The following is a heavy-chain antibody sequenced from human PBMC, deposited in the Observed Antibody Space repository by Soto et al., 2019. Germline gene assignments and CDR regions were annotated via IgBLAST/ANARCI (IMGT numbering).Heavy chain of an antibody. Sequence: GASVKVSCKXSGYTFTGYYMHWVRQAPGQGLEWMGWINPNSGGTNYAQKFQGRVTMTRDTSISTAYMELSRLRSDDTAVYYCAGGGRGGYDWEYYYYYYGMDVRGQGTTVTVSS. J-gene: IGHJ6*02. CDR2: INPNSGGT. CDR1: GYTFTGYY. D-gene: IGHD5-12*01. V-gene: IGHV1-2*02. CDR3: AGGGRGGYDWEYYYYYYGMDV.